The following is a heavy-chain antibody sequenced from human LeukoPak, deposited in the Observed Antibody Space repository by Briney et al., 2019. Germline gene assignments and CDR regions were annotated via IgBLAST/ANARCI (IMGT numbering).Heavy chain of an antibody. CDR2: IYHSGST. D-gene: IGHD6-13*01. CDR3: ARESWYSSTSDAFDI. CDR1: GGSISSSNW. J-gene: IGHJ3*02. V-gene: IGHV4-4*02. Sequence: SETLSLTCAVSGGSISSSNWWSWARQPPGKGLEWIGEIYHSGSTNYNPSLKSRVTISVDKSKNQFSLKLSSVTAADTAVYYCARESWYSSTSDAFDIWGQGTMVTVSS.